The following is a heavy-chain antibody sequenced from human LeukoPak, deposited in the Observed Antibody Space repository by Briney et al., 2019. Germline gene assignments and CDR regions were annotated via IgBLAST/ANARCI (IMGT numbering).Heavy chain of an antibody. Sequence: GGSLRLSCVASGFTFSSYWMYWVRQAPGKGLVWVSHINSDGSSTTYADSVKGRFIISRDNAKNTLYLQMNSLRAEDTAVYYCTRDRDYAVDSWGQGTLVTVSS. CDR3: TRDRDYAVDS. J-gene: IGHJ4*02. CDR2: INSDGSST. D-gene: IGHD3-16*01. CDR1: GFTFSSYW. V-gene: IGHV3-74*03.